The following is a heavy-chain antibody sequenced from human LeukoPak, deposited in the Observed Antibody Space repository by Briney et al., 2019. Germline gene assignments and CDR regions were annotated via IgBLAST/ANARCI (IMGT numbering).Heavy chain of an antibody. Sequence: PAETLSLTCTVSGGSITSSYWSWIRQSPGKGLEWIGYIHYTGSTNYNPSLKSRVTMLIDTSKNQFPLKLSSVTAADTAVYYCVRGRYSAGDNWFDPWGQGTLVTVSS. CDR3: VRGRYSAGDNWFDP. J-gene: IGHJ5*02. V-gene: IGHV4-59*01. CDR1: GGSITSSY. CDR2: IHYTGST. D-gene: IGHD3-9*01.